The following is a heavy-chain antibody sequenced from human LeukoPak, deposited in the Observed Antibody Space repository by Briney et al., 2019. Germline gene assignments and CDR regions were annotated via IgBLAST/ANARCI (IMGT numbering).Heavy chain of an antibody. Sequence: GGSLRLSCAASGFTFSSYGMHWVRQAPGKGLEWVAVIWYDGSNKYYADSVKGRFTISGDNSKNTLYLQMNSLRAEDTAVYYCASCSGSYYVLDYWGQGTLVTVSS. D-gene: IGHD1-26*01. J-gene: IGHJ4*02. CDR2: IWYDGSNK. V-gene: IGHV3-33*01. CDR1: GFTFSSYG. CDR3: ASCSGSYYVLDY.